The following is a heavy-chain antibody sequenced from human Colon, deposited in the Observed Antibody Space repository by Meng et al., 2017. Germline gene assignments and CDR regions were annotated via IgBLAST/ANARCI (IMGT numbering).Heavy chain of an antibody. V-gene: IGHV4-61*01. CDR1: GSSVISNSYY. D-gene: IGHD5-12*01. CDR2: IYYSGST. J-gene: IGHJ5*02. Sequence: VQRHESGPGLVRPSETLSLTFTVSGSSVISNSYYWSWIRQPPGKGLEWIGFIYYSGSTNYNPSLKSRVTISVDTSKNQFSLKVSSVTAADTAVYYCARDSGYDKNWFDPWGQGTLVTVSS. CDR3: ARDSGYDKNWFDP.